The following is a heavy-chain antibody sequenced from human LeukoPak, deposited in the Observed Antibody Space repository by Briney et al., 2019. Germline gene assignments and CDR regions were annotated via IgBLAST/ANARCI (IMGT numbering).Heavy chain of an antibody. V-gene: IGHV3-23*01. Sequence: GGSLRLSCTASRFTFKSYAMSWVRQAPGKGLEWIAAITTSGGSANYADSVKGRFTISRDSSKSTLYLQMNSLRAEDTALYYCANRYYDSSPFDPWGQGTLVTVSS. CDR3: ANRYYDSSPFDP. J-gene: IGHJ5*02. CDR2: ITTSGGSA. CDR1: RFTFKSYA. D-gene: IGHD3-22*01.